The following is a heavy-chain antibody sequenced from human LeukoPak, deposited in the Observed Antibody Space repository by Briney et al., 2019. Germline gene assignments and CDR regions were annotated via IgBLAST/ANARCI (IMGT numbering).Heavy chain of an antibody. CDR1: GFIFSSYG. CDR2: IWYDGSNK. CDR3: ARGLDYVSGSYPYYFDY. Sequence: GRSLRLSCAASGFIFSSYGMHWVRQAPGKGLEWVAVIWYDGSNKYYADSVKGRFTISRDNSKNTLYLQMNSLRAEDTAVYYCARGLDYVSGSYPYYFDYWGQGTLVTVSS. J-gene: IGHJ4*02. D-gene: IGHD3-10*01. V-gene: IGHV3-33*01.